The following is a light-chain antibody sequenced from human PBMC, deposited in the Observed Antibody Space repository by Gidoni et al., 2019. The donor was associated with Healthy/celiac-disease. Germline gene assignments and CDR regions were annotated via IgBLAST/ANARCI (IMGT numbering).Light chain of an antibody. V-gene: IGKV1-39*01. CDR1: QSISSY. J-gene: IGKJ4*01. CDR2: AAS. CDR3: QQSYSTPLT. Sequence: PSSLSASVGDRVTITCRASQSISSYLNWYQQKPGKAPKLLIYAASSLQSGVPSRFSGSGSGTDFTLTISSLQPEDFATYYCQQSYSTPLTFGGGTKVEIK.